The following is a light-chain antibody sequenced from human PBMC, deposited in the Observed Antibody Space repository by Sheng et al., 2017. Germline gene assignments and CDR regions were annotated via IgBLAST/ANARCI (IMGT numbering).Light chain of an antibody. CDR1: QSISNL. CDR2: EAS. CDR3: QQYKSYCT. V-gene: IGKV1-5*03. Sequence: DIQMTQSPSTLSASVGDRVTITCRASQSISNLLAWYQQKPGKAPKLLMYEASTLESGVPSRFSGSGSGTEFTLTINSLQPDDFATYYCQQYKSYCTFGQGTNLEIK. J-gene: IGKJ2*01.